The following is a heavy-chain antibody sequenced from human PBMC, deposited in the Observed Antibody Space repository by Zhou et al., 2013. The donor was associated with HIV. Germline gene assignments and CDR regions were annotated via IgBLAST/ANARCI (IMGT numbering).Heavy chain of an antibody. J-gene: IGHJ4*02. Sequence: QVQMKQSGSELEKPGASVRVSCKVSGYIFNQYGLHWVRQAPGQRPEWMGWVRPYNGDTDYSEKFQGRVTMRKDTYTDTAYMELKSLTSDDTALYFCARGPTGGRSYLDFWGQGTLVYVSS. D-gene: IGHD7-27*01. V-gene: IGHV1-18*01. CDR2: VRPYNGDT. CDR3: ARGPTGGRSYLDF. CDR1: GYIFNQYG.